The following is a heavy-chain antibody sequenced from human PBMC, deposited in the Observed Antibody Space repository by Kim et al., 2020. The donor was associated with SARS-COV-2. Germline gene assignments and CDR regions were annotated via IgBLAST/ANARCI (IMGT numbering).Heavy chain of an antibody. CDR2: IYYTGST. Sequence: SETLSLTCTVSGGSIDSSSYWCWVRQHPGKGLEWFANIYYTGSTSYNSSPNSRVTTSVETSKNQCSLRLNAVTAADTGAYYCATGHCGDYRDHFDSWGQGTLVIVSP. J-gene: IGHJ4*02. CDR1: GGSIDSSSY. D-gene: IGHD4-17*01. CDR3: ATGHCGDYRDHFDS. V-gene: IGHV4-39*01.